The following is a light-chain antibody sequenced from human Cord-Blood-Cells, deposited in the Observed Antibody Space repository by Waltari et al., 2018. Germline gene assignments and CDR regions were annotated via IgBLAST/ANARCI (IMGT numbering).Light chain of an antibody. Sequence: DIQMTQSPSSPSASVGARVTITCQAGQDISNYLNWYQQKPGKAPKLLIYDASNLETGVPSRFSGSGSGTDFTFTISSLQPEDIATYYCQQYDNLPPGTFGQGTKLEIK. CDR1: QDISNY. CDR2: DAS. J-gene: IGKJ2*01. CDR3: QQYDNLPPGT. V-gene: IGKV1-33*01.